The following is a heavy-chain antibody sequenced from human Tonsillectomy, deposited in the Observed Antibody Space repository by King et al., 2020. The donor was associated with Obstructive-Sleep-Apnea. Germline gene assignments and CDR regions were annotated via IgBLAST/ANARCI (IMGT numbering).Heavy chain of an antibody. Sequence: QVQLVESGGGVVQPGRSLRLSCAASGFTFSSYAMHWVRQAPGKGLEWVAVISYVGSNKYYADSVKGRFTISRDNSKNTLYLQMNSLRAEDTAVYYCARVDGWYDYGDYASFDYWGQGTLVTVSS. CDR1: GFTFSSYA. CDR3: ARVDGWYDYGDYASFDY. V-gene: IGHV3-30*04. CDR2: ISYVGSNK. J-gene: IGHJ4*02. D-gene: IGHD4-17*01.